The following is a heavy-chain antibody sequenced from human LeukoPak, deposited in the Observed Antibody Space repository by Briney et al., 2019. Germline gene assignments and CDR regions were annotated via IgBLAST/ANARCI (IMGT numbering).Heavy chain of an antibody. J-gene: IGHJ6*03. V-gene: IGHV3-30*04. CDR3: ARGVYYMDV. Sequence: GGSLRLSCAASGFTFSSYGIQWVRQAPGKGLEWVAVIPKDGSTKNYADSVKGRFTISRDNSKNTLYLQMNSLRAEDTAVYYCARGVYYMDVWGKGTTVTVSS. CDR2: IPKDGSTK. CDR1: GFTFSSYG.